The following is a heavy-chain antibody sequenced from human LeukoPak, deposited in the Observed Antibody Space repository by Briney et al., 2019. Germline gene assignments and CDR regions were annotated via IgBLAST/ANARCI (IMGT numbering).Heavy chain of an antibody. CDR3: AKDLEWGSSSWYFDY. CDR2: ITSDGSST. J-gene: IGHJ4*02. Sequence: GGSLRLSCAASGLTFRNYWMYWVRQAPEKGLVWVSRITSDGSSTNYEDSVKGRFTISRDNAKNTLYLQLSGLRADDTAVYYCAKDLEWGSSSWYFDYWGQGTLVTVSS. D-gene: IGHD6-6*01. CDR1: GLTFRNYW. V-gene: IGHV3-74*01.